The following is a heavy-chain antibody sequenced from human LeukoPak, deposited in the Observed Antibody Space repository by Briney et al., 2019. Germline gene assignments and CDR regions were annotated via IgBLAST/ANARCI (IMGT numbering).Heavy chain of an antibody. CDR1: GFTVSSNY. CDR3: ARDREGYDAFDI. CDR2: IYSGGRT. J-gene: IGHJ3*02. D-gene: IGHD5-12*01. V-gene: IGHV3-66*01. Sequence: GGSLRLSCAASGFTVSSNYMSWVRQAPGKGLKWVSVIYSGGRTYYADSVKGRFTISRDNSKNTLYLQMNSLRAEDTAVYYCARDREGYDAFDIWGQGTMVTVSS.